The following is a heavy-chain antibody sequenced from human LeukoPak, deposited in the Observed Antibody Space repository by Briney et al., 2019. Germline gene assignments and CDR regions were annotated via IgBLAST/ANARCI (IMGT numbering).Heavy chain of an antibody. D-gene: IGHD6-13*01. V-gene: IGHV4-34*01. CDR2: INHSGST. CDR3: ATLPGRYSRYYYYMDV. CDR1: GGSFSGYY. J-gene: IGHJ6*03. Sequence: SETLSLTCAVYGGSFSGYYWSWIRQPPGKGLEWIGEINHSGSTNYNPSLKSRVTISVDTSKNQFSLKLSSVTAADTAVYYCATLPGRYSRYYYYMDVWGKGTTVTVSS.